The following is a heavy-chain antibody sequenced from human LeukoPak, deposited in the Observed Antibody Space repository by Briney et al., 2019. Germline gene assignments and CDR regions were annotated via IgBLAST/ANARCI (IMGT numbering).Heavy chain of an antibody. V-gene: IGHV3-20*04. CDR1: GFTFDDYG. CDR2: NNWNGGRT. Sequence: GGSLRLSCAASGFTFDDYGMSWVRQAPGKGLEWASGNNWNGGRTGYADSVKGRFTISRDNAKNSLYLQMNSLRAEDTALYYCARDRLWFGELLSRDAFDIWGQGTMVTVSS. J-gene: IGHJ3*02. D-gene: IGHD3-10*01. CDR3: ARDRLWFGELLSRDAFDI.